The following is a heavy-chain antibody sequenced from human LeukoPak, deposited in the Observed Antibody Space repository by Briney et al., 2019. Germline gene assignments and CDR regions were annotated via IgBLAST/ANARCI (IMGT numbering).Heavy chain of an antibody. CDR2: IKPDGSEK. J-gene: IGHJ4*02. CDR3: AYRNTLEY. D-gene: IGHD1-26*01. Sequence: PGGSLRLSCAASGFSFSGHWMNWVRQPPGKGLEWVANIKPDGSEKYYVDSVKGRFIISRDDAKRSLDLQMDSLRAEDTAIYYCAYRNTLEYWGQGTLVTVSS. CDR1: GFSFSGHW. V-gene: IGHV3-7*02.